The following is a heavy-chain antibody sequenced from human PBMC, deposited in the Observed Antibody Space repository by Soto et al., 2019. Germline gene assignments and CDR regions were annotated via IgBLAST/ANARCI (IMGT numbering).Heavy chain of an antibody. Sequence: XSVKVSCKAAGYTFTGYYMHWVRQAPGQGLEWMGWINPNSGGTNYAQKFQGRVTMTRDTSISTAYMELSRLRSDDTAVYYCARDRYYYDSSGYYPVGYYYYGMDVWGQGTTVTVSS. D-gene: IGHD3-22*01. CDR1: GYTFTGYY. CDR3: ARDRYYYDSSGYYPVGYYYYGMDV. J-gene: IGHJ6*01. V-gene: IGHV1-2*02. CDR2: INPNSGGT.